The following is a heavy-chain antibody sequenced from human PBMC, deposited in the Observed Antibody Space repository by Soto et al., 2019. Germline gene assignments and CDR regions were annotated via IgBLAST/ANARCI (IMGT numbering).Heavy chain of an antibody. V-gene: IGHV4-34*01. Sequence: SETLSLTCAVYGGSFSTYYWSWIRQPPGKGLEWIGEINNSGSTNYNPSLKSRVTISVDRSKNQFSLKLTSVTAAGTAVYYCARGVGYAGVDYWXQGTLVTVSS. CDR3: ARGVGYAGVDY. CDR1: GGSFSTYY. CDR2: INNSGST. D-gene: IGHD5-12*01. J-gene: IGHJ4*02.